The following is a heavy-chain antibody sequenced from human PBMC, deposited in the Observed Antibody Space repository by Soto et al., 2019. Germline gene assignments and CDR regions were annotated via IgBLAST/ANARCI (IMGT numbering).Heavy chain of an antibody. CDR1: GFTFSTYG. Sequence: QVRLVESGGGVVQPGRSLRLSCAASGFTFSTYGMHWVRQAPGKGLEWVAVISNDGSKKYYAASVKGRFTISRDNSKNMLYLQMHSLRAEDTALYYCADPGSTELDVWGQGTTVTVSS. J-gene: IGHJ6*02. V-gene: IGHV3-30*03. D-gene: IGHD3-10*01. CDR3: ADPGSTELDV. CDR2: ISNDGSKK.